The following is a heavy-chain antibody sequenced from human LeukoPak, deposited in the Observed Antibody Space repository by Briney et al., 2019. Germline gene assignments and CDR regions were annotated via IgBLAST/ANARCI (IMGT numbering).Heavy chain of an antibody. Sequence: SETLSLTCSVSGDAISGYYWSWIRQSPGQGLEWIGYIYYGGSTNYNPSLKSRVTISVDTSKNQFSLKLSSVTAADTAVYYCARQAYSSGWYSGAYYYGMDVWGQGTTVTVSS. CDR2: IYYGGST. V-gene: IGHV4-59*08. D-gene: IGHD6-19*01. CDR1: GDAISGYY. CDR3: ARQAYSSGWYSGAYYYGMDV. J-gene: IGHJ6*02.